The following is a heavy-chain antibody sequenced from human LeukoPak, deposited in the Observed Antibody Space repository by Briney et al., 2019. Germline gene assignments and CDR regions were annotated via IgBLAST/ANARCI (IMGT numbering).Heavy chain of an antibody. CDR3: ARVAMIVVVTNADY. CDR1: GYTFTSYG. Sequence: ASVKVSCKASGYTFTSYGISWVRQAPGQGLEWMGWISAYNGKTNYAQKLQGRVTMTTDTSTSTAYMQLRSLRSDDTAVYYCARVAMIVVVTNADYWGQGTLVTVSS. D-gene: IGHD3-22*01. J-gene: IGHJ4*02. CDR2: ISAYNGKT. V-gene: IGHV1-18*01.